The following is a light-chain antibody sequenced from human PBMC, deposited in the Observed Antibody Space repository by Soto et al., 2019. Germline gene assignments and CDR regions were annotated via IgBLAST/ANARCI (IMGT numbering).Light chain of an antibody. CDR1: SSDVGSYNR. CDR2: EVT. J-gene: IGLJ1*01. V-gene: IGLV2-18*02. CDR3: SSYTSSRTLYV. Sequence: QSALTQPPSVSGSPGQSVTISCTGTSSDVGSYNRVSWYQQPPGTAPKLMIYEVTNRPSGIPDRFSGSKSGNTASLTISGLQSEDEADYYCSSYTSSRTLYVFGAGTKVTVL.